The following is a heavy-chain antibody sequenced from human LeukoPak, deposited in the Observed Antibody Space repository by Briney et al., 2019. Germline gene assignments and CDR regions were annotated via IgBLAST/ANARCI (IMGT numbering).Heavy chain of an antibody. V-gene: IGHV3-74*01. CDR2: INSDGSST. CDR1: GFTFSSYW. Sequence: PGGSLRLSCAASGFTFSSYWMHWVRQAPGKGLVWVSRINSDGSSTSYADSVKGRFTISRDNAKNTLCLQMNSLRAEDTAVYYCARESPDLYYFDYWGQGTLVTVSS. J-gene: IGHJ4*02. CDR3: ARESPDLYYFDY.